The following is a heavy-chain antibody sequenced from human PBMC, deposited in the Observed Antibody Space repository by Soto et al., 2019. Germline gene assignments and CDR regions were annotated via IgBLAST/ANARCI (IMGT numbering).Heavy chain of an antibody. CDR2: INPNSGGT. CDR1: GYTFTSYG. J-gene: IGHJ5*02. CDR3: ARGGGIVVVTAPYDL. V-gene: IGHV1-2*04. D-gene: IGHD2-21*02. Sequence: ASVKVSCKASGYTFTSYGISWVRQAPGQGLEWMGWINPNSGGTNYAQKFRGWVTMTRDTSTSTAYMELNRLTSDDTAVYYCARGGGIVVVTAPYDLWGQGTLVTVSS.